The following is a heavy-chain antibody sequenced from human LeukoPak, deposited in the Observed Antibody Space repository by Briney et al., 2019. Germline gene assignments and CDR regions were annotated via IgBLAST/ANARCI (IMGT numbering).Heavy chain of an antibody. CDR2: FTTGANYT. CDR1: GFTFNNYC. J-gene: IGHJ4*02. CDR3: AKAQGAWYYFDS. Sequence: GGSLRLSCAASGFTFNNYCMNWVRQAPGKGLEWVSVFTTGANYTYYADSVKGRFTMTRDNSKNTIFLQLNNVRADDTAVYFCAKAQGAWYYFDSWGQGTLVTVSS. V-gene: IGHV3-23*03. D-gene: IGHD6-13*01.